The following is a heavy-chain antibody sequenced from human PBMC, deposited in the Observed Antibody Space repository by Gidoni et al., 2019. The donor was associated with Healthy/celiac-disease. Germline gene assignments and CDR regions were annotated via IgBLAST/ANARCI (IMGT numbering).Heavy chain of an antibody. V-gene: IGHV3-30*03. Sequence: QVQLVESGGGVVQPGRSLRLSCAASVLTFGSYGMHWVRQAPGKGLEWVTVISYDVSNKYYADSVKGRFTISLANSRDTLYLQMNSLRAEDTAVYYCASTPEWLLPFDYWGQGALVTVSS. CDR2: ISYDVSNK. CDR1: VLTFGSYG. D-gene: IGHD5-12*01. CDR3: ASTPEWLLPFDY. J-gene: IGHJ4*02.